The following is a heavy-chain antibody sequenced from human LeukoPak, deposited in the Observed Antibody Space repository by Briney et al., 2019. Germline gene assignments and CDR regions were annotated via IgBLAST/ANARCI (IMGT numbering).Heavy chain of an antibody. CDR3: ARDRTYSFDY. V-gene: IGHV3-30*03. CDR2: ISYDGSNK. J-gene: IGHJ4*02. CDR1: GFTFSSYG. Sequence: GGSLRLSCPASGFTFSSYGMHWVRQAPGKGLEWVAVISYDGSNKYYADSVKGRFTISRDNSKNTLYLQMNSLRAEDTAVYYCARDRTYSFDYWGQGTLVTVSS.